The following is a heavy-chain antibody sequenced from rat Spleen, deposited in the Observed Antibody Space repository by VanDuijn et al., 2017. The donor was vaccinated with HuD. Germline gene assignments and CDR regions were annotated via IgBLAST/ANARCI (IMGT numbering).Heavy chain of an antibody. CDR1: GFTFSDYY. J-gene: IGHJ2*01. D-gene: IGHD1-11*01. Sequence: EVQLVESGGGLVQPGRSLKLSCAASGFTFSDYYMAWVRQAPKKGLEWVASISYEGSSTYYGDSVKGRFTISRDNAKSTLYLQMNSLRSEDTATYYCARYNYGGFPYDFDYWGQGVIVTVSS. CDR2: ISYEGSST. V-gene: IGHV5-22*01. CDR3: ARYNYGGFPYDFDY.